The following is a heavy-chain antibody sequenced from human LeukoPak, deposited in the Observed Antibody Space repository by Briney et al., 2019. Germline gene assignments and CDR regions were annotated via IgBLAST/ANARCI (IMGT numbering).Heavy chain of an antibody. V-gene: IGHV3-23*01. CDR1: GFTFSCYA. CDR3: AKGRKRTTVTTFDY. Sequence: GGSLRLSCAASGFTFSCYAMSWVRQAPGKGLEWVSAISGSGGSTYYADSVKGRFTISRDNSKNTLYLQMNSLRAEDTAVYYCAKGRKRTTVTTFDYWGQGTLVTVSS. J-gene: IGHJ4*02. CDR2: ISGSGGST. D-gene: IGHD4-17*01.